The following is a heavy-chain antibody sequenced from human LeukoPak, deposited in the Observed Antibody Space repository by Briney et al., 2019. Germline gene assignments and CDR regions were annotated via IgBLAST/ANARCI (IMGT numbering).Heavy chain of an antibody. CDR1: GFTFTNAW. V-gene: IGHV3-15*01. J-gene: IGHJ4*02. CDR3: TTDLGTYYHGSQRLIPIDY. D-gene: IGHD3-10*01. CDR2: IKSKTDGETT. Sequence: PGGSLRLSCVDSGFTFTNAWMSWVRQAPGKGLEWIGRIKSKTDGETTNYAETVSGRFTISRDDSKSAVYLQMNSLKIEDTAVYYCTTDLGTYYHGSQRLIPIDYWGQGTLVTVSS.